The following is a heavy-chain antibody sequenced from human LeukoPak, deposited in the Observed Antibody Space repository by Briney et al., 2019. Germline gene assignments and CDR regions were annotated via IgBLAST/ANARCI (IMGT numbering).Heavy chain of an antibody. J-gene: IGHJ6*02. D-gene: IGHD3-9*01. CDR3: ARLVPPNYDSLTGSSHYYYYGLDV. Sequence: SETLSLTCTASGASITSHYWSWIRQPPPKGLEWIGYIYYSGSTNYNPSLKSRVTISVDTSKNQFSLTLSSVTAAYTALYYCARLVPPNYDSLTGSSHYYYYGLDVWGQGTTAPVSS. CDR2: IYYSGST. CDR1: GASITSHY. V-gene: IGHV4-59*08.